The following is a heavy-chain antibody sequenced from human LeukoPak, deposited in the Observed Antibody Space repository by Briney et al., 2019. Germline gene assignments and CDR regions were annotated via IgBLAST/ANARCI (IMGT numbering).Heavy chain of an antibody. CDR1: GYTFTGNY. V-gene: IGHV1-2*06. Sequence: ASVTVSCTASGYTFTGNYMHWVRQAPGQGLEWMGRINPNSGGTNYAQKFQGRVTMTRDTSISTAYMELSRLRSDDTAVYYCARDLNAWYQLLFYWGQGTLVTVSS. CDR2: INPNSGGT. J-gene: IGHJ4*02. D-gene: IGHD2-2*01. CDR3: ARDLNAWYQLLFY.